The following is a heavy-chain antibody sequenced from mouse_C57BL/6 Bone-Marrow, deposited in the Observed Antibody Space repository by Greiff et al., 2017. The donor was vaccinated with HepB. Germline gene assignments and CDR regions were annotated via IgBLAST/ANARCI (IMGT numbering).Heavy chain of an antibody. CDR2: IDPENGDT. V-gene: IGHV14-4*01. Sequence: VQLQQSGAELVRPGASVKLSCTASGFNIKDDYMHWVKQRPEQGLEWIGWIDPENGDTEYASKFQGKATITADTSSNTAYLPLSSLTSEDTAVDYCTTCGSSYSDYWCQGTTLTVSS. CDR3: TTCGSSYSDY. CDR1: GFNIKDDY. J-gene: IGHJ2*01. D-gene: IGHD1-1*01.